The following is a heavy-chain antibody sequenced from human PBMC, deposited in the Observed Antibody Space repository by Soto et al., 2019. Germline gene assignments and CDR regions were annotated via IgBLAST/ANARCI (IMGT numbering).Heavy chain of an antibody. CDR2: FDPEDGET. V-gene: IGHV1-24*01. J-gene: IGHJ3*02. Sequence: ASVKVSCKVSGYTLTELSMHWVLQAPGKGLEWMGGFDPEDGETIYAQKFQGGVTMTEDTSTDTAYMELSSLRSEDTAVYYCATATTMIVVVIASHAFDIWGQGTMVTVSS. CDR1: GYTLTELS. CDR3: ATATTMIVVVIASHAFDI. D-gene: IGHD3-22*01.